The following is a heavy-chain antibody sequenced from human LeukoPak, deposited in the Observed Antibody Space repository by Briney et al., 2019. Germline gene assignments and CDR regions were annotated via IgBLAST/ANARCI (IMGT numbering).Heavy chain of an antibody. Sequence: SETLSLTCTVSGGSINTYYWSWIRQPPGKGLEFVGYIYSSGTTDYNPSLKRRVVISIDTSGTQFSLKMTSVTAADTAVYYCARRGTPYYYYYMDVWGKGTTVTVSS. D-gene: IGHD3-16*01. CDR2: IYSSGTT. J-gene: IGHJ6*03. CDR1: GGSINTYY. V-gene: IGHV4-59*08. CDR3: ARRGTPYYYYYMDV.